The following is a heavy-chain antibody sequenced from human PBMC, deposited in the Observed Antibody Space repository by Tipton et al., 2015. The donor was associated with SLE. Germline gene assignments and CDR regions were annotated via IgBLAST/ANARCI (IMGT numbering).Heavy chain of an antibody. CDR2: IWYDASKE. V-gene: IGHV3-33*01. D-gene: IGHD3-10*01. CDR3: ARDRFGSETYFDY. CDR1: GFIFSDHA. Sequence: RSLRLSCAASGFIFSDHAIHWVRQAPGKGLEWVAAIWYDASKEYYADSVKGRFTISRDNSKNAVFLQVNSLRAEDTAVYYCARDRFGSETYFDYWGQGTLVTVSS. J-gene: IGHJ4*02.